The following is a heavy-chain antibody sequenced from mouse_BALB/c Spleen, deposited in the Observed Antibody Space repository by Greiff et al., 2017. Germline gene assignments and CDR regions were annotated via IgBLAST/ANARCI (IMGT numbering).Heavy chain of an antibody. J-gene: IGHJ2*01. D-gene: IGHD2-14*01. CDR3: YYRYDGGFDY. Sequence: VHVKQSGAELVRSGASVKLSCTASGFNIKDYYMHWVKQRPEQGLEWIGWIDPENGDTEYAPKFQGKATMTADTSSNTAYLQLSSLTSEDTAVYYCYYRYDGGFDYWGQGTTLTVSS. V-gene: IGHV14-4*02. CDR1: GFNIKDYY. CDR2: IDPENGDT.